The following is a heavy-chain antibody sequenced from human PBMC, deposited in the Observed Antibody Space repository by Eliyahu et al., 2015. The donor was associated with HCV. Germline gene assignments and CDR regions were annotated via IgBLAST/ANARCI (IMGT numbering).Heavy chain of an antibody. CDR2: TYYSGST. V-gene: IGHV4-31*03. D-gene: IGHD7-27*01. CDR3: AREPLRLGKYLQYFFDS. J-gene: IGHJ4*02. CDR1: GAXISSGXDY. Sequence: QVQLRESGPGVVKPSQTLSLTXTVXGAXISSGXDYWGWIRQHPGRGLEWIGYTYYSGSTYYNASLKSRVSISVDTSKNQFSLKMNSVTVADTAVYYCAREPLRLGKYLQYFFDSWGQGILVTVSS.